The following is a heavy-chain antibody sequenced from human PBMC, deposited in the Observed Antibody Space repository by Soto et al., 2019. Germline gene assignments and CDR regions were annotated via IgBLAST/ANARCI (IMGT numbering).Heavy chain of an antibody. Sequence: EVQLVESGGGLVQPGGSLRLSCAASGFTFSSYAMHWVRQAPGKGLEYVSAISSNGGSTYYANSVKGRFTISRDNSKNPLYLHMGSLRAEDMAVYYCARDGWLTVECDLWGRGTLVTVSS. V-gene: IGHV3-64*01. J-gene: IGHJ2*01. CDR1: GFTFSSYA. CDR3: ARDGWLTVECDL. D-gene: IGHD5-12*01. CDR2: ISSNGGST.